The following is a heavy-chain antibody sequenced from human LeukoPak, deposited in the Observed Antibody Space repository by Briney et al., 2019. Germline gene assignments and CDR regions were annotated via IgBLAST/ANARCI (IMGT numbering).Heavy chain of an antibody. D-gene: IGHD5-18*01. J-gene: IGHJ4*02. V-gene: IGHV4-31*03. CDR1: GGSISSGGYY. CDR3: ARGANMDTAMAHNFDY. CDR2: IYYSGST. Sequence: PSQTLSLTCTVSGGSISSGGYYWSWIRQHPGKGLEWIGYIYYSGSTYYNPSLKSRVTISVDTSKNQFSLKLSSETAADTAVYYCARGANMDTAMAHNFDYWGQGTLVTVSS.